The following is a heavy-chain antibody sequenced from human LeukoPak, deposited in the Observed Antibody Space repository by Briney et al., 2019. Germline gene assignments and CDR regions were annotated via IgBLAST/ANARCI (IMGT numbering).Heavy chain of an antibody. CDR3: AKARIAAAGTGAFDV. D-gene: IGHD6-13*01. CDR1: GFTLSSYG. J-gene: IGHJ3*01. Sequence: GGSLRLSCAASGFTLSSYGMTWVRQAPGEGLEWVSAFAESVRGRFTISRDNSKNTLYLQMDSLRAEDTAVYYCAKARIAAAGTGAFDVWGQGTTVTVSS. V-gene: IGHV3-23*05. CDR2: F.